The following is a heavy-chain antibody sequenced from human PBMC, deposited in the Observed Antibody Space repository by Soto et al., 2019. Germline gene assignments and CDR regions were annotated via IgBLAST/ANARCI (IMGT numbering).Heavy chain of an antibody. D-gene: IGHD3-10*01. CDR2: IYYSGST. Sequence: SETLSLTCTVSGGSISSGGYYWSWIRQHPGKGLEWIGYIYYSGSTYYNPPLKSRVTISVDTSKNQFSLKLSSVTAADTAVYYCAREGGAGDFDPWGQGTLVTVSS. CDR3: AREGGAGDFDP. J-gene: IGHJ5*02. CDR1: GGSISSGGYY. V-gene: IGHV4-31*03.